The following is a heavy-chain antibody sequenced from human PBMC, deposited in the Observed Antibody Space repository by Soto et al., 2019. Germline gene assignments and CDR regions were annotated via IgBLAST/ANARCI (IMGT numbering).Heavy chain of an antibody. V-gene: IGHV1-3*01. Sequence: GASVKVSCKASGYTFTSYAMHWVRQAPGQRLEWMGWINAGNGNTKYSQKFQGRVTITRDTSASTAYMELSSLRSEDTAVYYCARGCSSTSCYLWFDPWGQGTLVTVSS. CDR3: ARGCSSTSCYLWFDP. J-gene: IGHJ5*02. D-gene: IGHD2-2*01. CDR2: INAGNGNT. CDR1: GYTFTSYA.